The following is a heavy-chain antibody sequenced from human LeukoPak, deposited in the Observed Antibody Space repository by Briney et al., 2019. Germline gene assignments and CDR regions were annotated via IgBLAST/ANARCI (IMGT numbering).Heavy chain of an antibody. CDR2: IIPIFGTA. CDR3: AGSLVTPDWFDP. Sequence: RRASVKVSCKASGGTFSSYAISWVRQAPGQGLEWMGGIIPIFGTANYAQKFQGRVTITADKSTSTAYMELSSLRSEDTAVYYCAGSLVTPDWFDPWGQGTLVTVSS. V-gene: IGHV1-69*06. CDR1: GGTFSSYA. D-gene: IGHD2-21*02. J-gene: IGHJ5*02.